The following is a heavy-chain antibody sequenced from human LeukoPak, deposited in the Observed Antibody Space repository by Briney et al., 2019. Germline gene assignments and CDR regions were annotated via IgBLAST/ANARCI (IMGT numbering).Heavy chain of an antibody. Sequence: PGGSLRLSCAASGFTYSSYAMSWVRQAPGKGLEWVSSISSSGGTTYYADSVKGRFTISRDYSKNTLYLQMNSLRAEDTAVYYCAKYPSRYYYYMDVWGKGTTVTVSS. CDR1: GFTYSSYA. D-gene: IGHD7-27*01. CDR2: ISSSGGTT. V-gene: IGHV3-23*01. CDR3: AKYPSRYYYYMDV. J-gene: IGHJ6*03.